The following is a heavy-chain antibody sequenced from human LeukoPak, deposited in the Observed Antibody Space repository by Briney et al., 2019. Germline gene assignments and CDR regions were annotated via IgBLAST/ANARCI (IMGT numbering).Heavy chain of an antibody. CDR3: AALLGGPHPGY. CDR2: ISISSNYI. Sequence: PGGSLRLSCAASGFTFSSYSLNWFRQALGKGLEWVSSISISSNYIYYADSVKGRFTISRDNAKNSLYLQMNSLRAEDTAVYYCAALLGGPHPGYWGQGTLVTVSS. V-gene: IGHV3-21*01. J-gene: IGHJ4*02. D-gene: IGHD7-27*01. CDR1: GFTFSSYS.